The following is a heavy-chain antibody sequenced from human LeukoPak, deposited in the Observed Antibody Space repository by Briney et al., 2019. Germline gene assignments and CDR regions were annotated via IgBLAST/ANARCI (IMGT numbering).Heavy chain of an antibody. CDR3: ARVTGYYTHQGPFDY. J-gene: IGHJ4*02. V-gene: IGHV6-1*01. Sequence: SQTLSLTCAISGDSVSSNSAAWNWIRQSPSRGLEWLGRTYYRSKWYNDYAVSLKSRITINPDTSKNQFSLQLNSVTPEDTAVYYCARVTGYYTHQGPFDYWGQGTLVTVSS. CDR2: TYYRSKWYN. CDR1: GDSVSSNSAA. D-gene: IGHD3-3*01.